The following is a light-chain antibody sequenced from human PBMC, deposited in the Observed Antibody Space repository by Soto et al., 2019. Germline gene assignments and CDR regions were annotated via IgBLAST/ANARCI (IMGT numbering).Light chain of an antibody. V-gene: IGLV2-14*01. CDR3: PSFAPGRIYV. Sequence: QSALTQPASVSGSPGQSITISCTCTSSDIGGYNCVSWYQQHPGKGPKVILYEVTYRPSGVSNRFSGSKSGNTSSLTISGFQAEDEADYYCPSFAPGRIYVFGSGTKLTVL. J-gene: IGLJ1*01. CDR1: SSDIGGYNC. CDR2: EVT.